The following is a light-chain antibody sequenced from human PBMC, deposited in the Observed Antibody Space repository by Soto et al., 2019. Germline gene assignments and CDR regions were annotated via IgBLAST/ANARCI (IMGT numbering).Light chain of an antibody. CDR1: SSDVGVYNY. Sequence: QSALTQPASVSGSPGQSVTISCTGTSSDVGVYNYVSWYQQHPGKAPKLMIYDVSNRPSGVPDRFSGSKSGNTASLTISGLQAEDEADYYCRSYTSSSTHVVFGGGTKLTVL. V-gene: IGLV2-14*01. CDR3: RSYTSSSTHVV. CDR2: DVS. J-gene: IGLJ2*01.